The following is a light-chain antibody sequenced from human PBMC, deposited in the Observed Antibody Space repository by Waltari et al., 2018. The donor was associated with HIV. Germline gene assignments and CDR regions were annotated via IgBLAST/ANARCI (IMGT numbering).Light chain of an antibody. J-gene: IGKJ4*01. Sequence: DIVMTQSPDSLAVSLGERATINCKSSQSVLYSSNNKNYLAWYQQKPGQPPTLLIYWASPRESGVPDRFSGGGSGTDFTLTISSLQAEDVAVYYCQQYYSAPPTFGGGTKVEI. CDR2: WAS. V-gene: IGKV4-1*01. CDR1: QSVLYSSNNKNY. CDR3: QQYYSAPPT.